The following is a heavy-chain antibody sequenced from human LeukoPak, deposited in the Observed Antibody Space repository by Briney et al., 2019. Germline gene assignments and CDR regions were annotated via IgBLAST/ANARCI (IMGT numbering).Heavy chain of an antibody. V-gene: IGHV3-7*03. Sequence: GGSLRLSCEASGFSFSSYWMTWVRQAPGKGLEWVANIKEDGTQKYYVDSVKGRFTISRDNAKNSFNLQMNSLRAEDTAVYYCARHPNYYDSSGYYKGFDCWGQGTLVTVSS. CDR1: GFSFSSYW. CDR2: IKEDGTQK. J-gene: IGHJ4*02. CDR3: ARHPNYYDSSGYYKGFDC. D-gene: IGHD3-22*01.